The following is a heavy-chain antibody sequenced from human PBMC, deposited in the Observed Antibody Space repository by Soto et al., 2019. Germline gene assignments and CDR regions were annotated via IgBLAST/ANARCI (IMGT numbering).Heavy chain of an antibody. Sequence: QLHLRESSPGLVKPSETLSLTCTVSGGSITSSSYYWGWIRQPPGKGLEWIGSIYYSGSTYYNPSHKSRVTISVDTSKNQCALKLSSVTAADTAVYYCATQEVGGSYVYPFAPWGQGTLVTVSS. D-gene: IGHD1-26*01. CDR3: ATQEVGGSYVYPFAP. CDR1: GGSITSSSYY. J-gene: IGHJ5*02. V-gene: IGHV4-39*01. CDR2: IYYSGST.